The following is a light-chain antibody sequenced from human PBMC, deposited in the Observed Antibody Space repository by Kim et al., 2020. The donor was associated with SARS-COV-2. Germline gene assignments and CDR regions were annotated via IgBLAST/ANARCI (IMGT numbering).Light chain of an antibody. Sequence: DIQMTQSPSSLSASVGDRVTISCRASQSISSYVNWFQQKPGKAPKFLIYAASSLQSGVPSRFSGSGSGTDFTLTISTPQPEDFAVYYCQQTYSTPITFGQGTRLEIK. CDR1: QSISSY. CDR2: AAS. CDR3: QQTYSTPIT. V-gene: IGKV1-39*01. J-gene: IGKJ5*01.